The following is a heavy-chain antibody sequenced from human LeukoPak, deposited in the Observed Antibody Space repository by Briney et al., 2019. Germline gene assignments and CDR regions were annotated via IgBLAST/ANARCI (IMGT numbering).Heavy chain of an antibody. Sequence: SETLSLTCTVSGGCISSYYWSWIRQPPGKGLEWIGYIYYSGSTNYNPSLKSRVTISVDTSKNQFSLKLSSVTAADTAVYYCAGYDFWSGYSHWGQGTLVTVSS. CDR2: IYYSGST. V-gene: IGHV4-59*08. CDR1: GGCISSYY. CDR3: AGYDFWSGYSH. D-gene: IGHD3-3*01. J-gene: IGHJ4*02.